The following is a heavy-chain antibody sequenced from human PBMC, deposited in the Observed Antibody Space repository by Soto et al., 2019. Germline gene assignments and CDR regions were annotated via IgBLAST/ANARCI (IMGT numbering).Heavy chain of an antibody. D-gene: IGHD5-18*01. Sequence: EVQLVEYGGGLVQPGGSLRLSCAASGFTFSSYWMSWVREAPGKGLEWVANIKQDGSEKHYVDSVKGRVTISRDNAKNSLYLQMNCLRAEVTAVYYCGRAWIQGGQGTLVTVSS. CDR1: GFTFSSYW. CDR2: IKQDGSEK. V-gene: IGHV3-7*05. J-gene: IGHJ4*02. CDR3: GRAWIQ.